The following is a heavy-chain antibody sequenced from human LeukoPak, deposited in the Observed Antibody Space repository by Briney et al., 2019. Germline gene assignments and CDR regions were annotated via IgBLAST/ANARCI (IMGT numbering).Heavy chain of an antibody. CDR3: TKDPMGAADNFYFYY. D-gene: IGHD6-13*01. CDR1: GFTFSSYG. V-gene: IGHV3-30*02. Sequence: GGSLRLSCAASGFTFSSYGMHWVRQAPGKGLEWVAVIRYDGNNKYYADSVKGRFTISRDNSKNTLYLQMNSLRAEDTAVYYCTKDPMGAADNFYFYYWGQGTLVTVSS. CDR2: IRYDGNNK. J-gene: IGHJ4*02.